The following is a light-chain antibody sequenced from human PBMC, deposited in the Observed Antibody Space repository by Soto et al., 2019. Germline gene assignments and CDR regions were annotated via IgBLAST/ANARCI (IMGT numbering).Light chain of an antibody. J-gene: IGKJ5*01. CDR3: QQYSGLPMT. CDR2: DAS. Sequence: DIVLPQSPATLSLSPGNRFTLSCRGKDGISRSLAWYQQKPGQPPRILIYDASLRATGIPERFSGSGSGTDFTLSISSMEPEDFAVYCCQQYSGLPMTFGQGTRLEIK. V-gene: IGKV3-20*01. CDR1: DGISRS.